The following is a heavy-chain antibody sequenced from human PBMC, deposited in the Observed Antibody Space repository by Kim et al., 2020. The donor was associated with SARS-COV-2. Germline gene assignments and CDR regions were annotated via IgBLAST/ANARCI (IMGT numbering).Heavy chain of an antibody. CDR2: TYYNSKWNN. Sequence: SQTLSLTCAISGDSVSRNGVAWTWIRQSPSRGLEWLGRTYYNSKWNNDYATSVKSRVIISPDTSKNQFSLHLESVTPEDTAVYYCGRSVGGSGFSYWGQGTLAT. CDR3: GRSVGGSGFSY. D-gene: IGHD1-26*01. V-gene: IGHV6-1*01. J-gene: IGHJ4*02. CDR1: GDSVSRNGVA.